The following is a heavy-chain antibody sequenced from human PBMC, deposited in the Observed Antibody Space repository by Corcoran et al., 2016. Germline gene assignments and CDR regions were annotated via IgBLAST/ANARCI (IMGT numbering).Heavy chain of an antibody. D-gene: IGHD6-6*01. J-gene: IGHJ6*02. CDR2: INPSGGST. Sequence: QVQLVQSGAEVKKPGASVKVSCKASGYTFTSYYMHWVRQAPGQGLEWMGIINPSGGSTSYAKKFQGRVTMTRDTSTSTVYMALCSLRSDYTAVYYCTTDRVLSRYYYYGMDVWGQGTTVTVSS. V-gene: IGHV1-46*01. CDR3: TTDRVLSRYYYYGMDV. CDR1: GYTFTSYY.